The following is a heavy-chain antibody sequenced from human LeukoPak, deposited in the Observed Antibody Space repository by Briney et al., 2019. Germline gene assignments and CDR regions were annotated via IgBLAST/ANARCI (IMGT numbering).Heavy chain of an antibody. D-gene: IGHD3-10*01. V-gene: IGHV3-23*01. CDR3: ARVRALNSGDDI. CDR2: ISGSGGST. CDR1: GFTFSSYA. J-gene: IGHJ3*02. Sequence: PGGSLRLSCAASGFTFSSYAMSWVRQAPGKALEWVSAISGSGGSTYYADSVKGRFTISRDNAKNSLYLQMNSLRAEDTAVYYCARVRALNSGDDIWGQGTMVTVSS.